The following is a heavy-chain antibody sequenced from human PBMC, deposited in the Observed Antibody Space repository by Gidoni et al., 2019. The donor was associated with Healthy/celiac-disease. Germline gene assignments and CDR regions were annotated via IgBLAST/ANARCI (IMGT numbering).Heavy chain of an antibody. Sequence: QVQLVQSGAEVKKPGASVKVSCKASGYTFTGYYMHWVRQAPGQGLEWMGWINPNSCGTNYAQKFQGRVTMTRDTSISTAYMELSRLRSDDTAVYYCARDSSSSLFDYWGQGTLVTVSS. CDR2: INPNSCGT. D-gene: IGHD6-13*01. J-gene: IGHJ4*02. CDR1: GYTFTGYY. V-gene: IGHV1-2*02. CDR3: ARDSSSSLFDY.